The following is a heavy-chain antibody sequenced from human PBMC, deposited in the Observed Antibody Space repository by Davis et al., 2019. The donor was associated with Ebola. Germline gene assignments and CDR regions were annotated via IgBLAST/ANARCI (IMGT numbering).Heavy chain of an antibody. CDR2: ISSNGGST. CDR1: GFTFSIYA. D-gene: IGHD6-13*01. J-gene: IGHJ4*02. CDR3: ARGAAAGMGWYFDY. Sequence: PGGSLRLSCAASGFTFSIYALHWVRQAPGKGLEYVSAISSNGGSTYYADSVKGRFTISRDNSKNTLYLQMGSLRAEDMAVYYCARGAAAGMGWYFDYWGQGTLVTVSS. V-gene: IGHV3-64*02.